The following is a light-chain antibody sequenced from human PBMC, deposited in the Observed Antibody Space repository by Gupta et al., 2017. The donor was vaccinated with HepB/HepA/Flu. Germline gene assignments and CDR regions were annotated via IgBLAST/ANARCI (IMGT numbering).Light chain of an antibody. CDR1: TSDVGAYNY. V-gene: IGLV2-11*01. Sequence: QLALTHPRSLSGFPVRPVTTPCTGTTSDVGAYNYVSWYQQHPGKAPKLMVYSVNYRPSGVPDRFSGSKSANTAFLTISGLQPEDEADYYCCSYAGNSYVFGVGTQVTVL. CDR2: SVN. J-gene: IGLJ1*01. CDR3: CSYAGNSYV.